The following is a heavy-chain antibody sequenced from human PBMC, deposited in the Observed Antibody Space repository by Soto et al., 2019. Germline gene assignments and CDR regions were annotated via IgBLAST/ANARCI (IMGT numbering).Heavy chain of an antibody. Sequence: PSETLSLTCTVSGGSISSYYWSWIRQPPGKGLEWIGYFFYSGSTNYNPSLKSRVTISRDNSKNTLYLQMNSLRADDTAVYYCAKEGEYSSGWDNFDYWGQGTLVTVSS. J-gene: IGHJ4*02. D-gene: IGHD6-19*01. V-gene: IGHV4-59*12. CDR3: AKEGEYSSGWDNFDY. CDR1: GGSISSYY. CDR2: FFYSGST.